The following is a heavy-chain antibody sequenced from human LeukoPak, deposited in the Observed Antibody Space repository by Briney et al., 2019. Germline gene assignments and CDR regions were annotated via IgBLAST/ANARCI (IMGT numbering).Heavy chain of an antibody. CDR3: ASGGIYYGAAFDF. CDR1: GFTFGDYS. V-gene: IGHV3-20*04. Sequence: GGSLRLSCAASGFTFGDYSMIWLRQAPGKGREWVSGINWNGGSTGYADSVKGRFTISRDNAKNSLYLQMNSLRAEDTALYYCASGGIYYGAAFDFWGQGTLVTVSS. CDR2: INWNGGST. D-gene: IGHD1-26*01. J-gene: IGHJ4*02.